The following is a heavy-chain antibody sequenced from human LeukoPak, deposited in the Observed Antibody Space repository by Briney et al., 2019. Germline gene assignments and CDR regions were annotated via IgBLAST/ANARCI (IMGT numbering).Heavy chain of an antibody. J-gene: IGHJ5*02. Sequence: SETLSLTCAVYGGSFSGYYWSWIRQPPGKGLEWIGEINHSGSTNYNPSLKSRITISVDTSKNQFSLKLSSVTAAATAVYYCARTYSSGWYPWFDPWGQGTLVTVSS. CDR3: ARTYSSGWYPWFDP. CDR1: GGSFSGYY. V-gene: IGHV4-34*01. CDR2: INHSGST. D-gene: IGHD6-19*01.